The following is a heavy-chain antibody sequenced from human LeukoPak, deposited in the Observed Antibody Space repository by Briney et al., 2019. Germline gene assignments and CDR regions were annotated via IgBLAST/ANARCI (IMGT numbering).Heavy chain of an antibody. CDR2: ILSDGNND. D-gene: IGHD3-10*01. CDR3: ARDPRGLRGVLYYFDY. CDR1: GFTFSSNA. J-gene: IGHJ4*02. Sequence: GGSLRLSCAASGFTFSSNAIHWVRQAPGKGLEWVAMILSDGNNDYYADSVKGRFTISRDNSKNTLYLQMNSLRAEDTAVYYCARDPRGLRGVLYYFDYWGQGTLVTVSS. V-gene: IGHV3-30*03.